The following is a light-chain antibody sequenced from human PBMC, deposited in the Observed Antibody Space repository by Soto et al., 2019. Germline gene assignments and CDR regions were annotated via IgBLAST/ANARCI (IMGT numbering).Light chain of an antibody. Sequence: EIVLTQSPGTLSLSPGGRATLSCRASQTVTSSFLAWYQQKPGQAPRLLIYGASTRATGIPVRFSGSGSGTDFTLTISRLEPEDFAVYYCQQYGNSQYTFGQGTKVEIK. V-gene: IGKV3-20*01. CDR1: QTVTSSF. CDR3: QQYGNSQYT. J-gene: IGKJ2*01. CDR2: GAS.